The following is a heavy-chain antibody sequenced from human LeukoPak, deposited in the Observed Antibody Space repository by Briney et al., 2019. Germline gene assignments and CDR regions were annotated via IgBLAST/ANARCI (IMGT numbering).Heavy chain of an antibody. J-gene: IGHJ4*02. CDR2: ISGSGGST. CDR3: AKDQSVSTKYYDFWSGYPSPNFDY. Sequence: PGGSLRLSCAASGFTFSSYGMHWVRQAPGKGLEWVSAISGSGGSTYYADSVKGRFTISRDNSKNTLYLQMNSLRAEDTAVYYCAKDQSVSTKYYDFWSGYPSPNFDYWGQGTLVTVSS. CDR1: GFTFSSYG. D-gene: IGHD3-3*01. V-gene: IGHV3-23*01.